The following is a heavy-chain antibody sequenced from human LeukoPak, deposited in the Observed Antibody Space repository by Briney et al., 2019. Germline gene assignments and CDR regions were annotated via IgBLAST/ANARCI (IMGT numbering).Heavy chain of an antibody. CDR2: ISGSGGST. V-gene: IGHV3-23*01. J-gene: IGHJ4*02. Sequence: GGSLRLSCAASGFTFSSYAMSWVRQAPGKGLEWVSGISGSGGSTDYADSVKGRFTISRDNSKNTLYLQMNSLRAGDTAVYYCAKTLGSGWYYFDYWGQGTLVTVSS. CDR1: GFTFSSYA. D-gene: IGHD6-19*01. CDR3: AKTLGSGWYYFDY.